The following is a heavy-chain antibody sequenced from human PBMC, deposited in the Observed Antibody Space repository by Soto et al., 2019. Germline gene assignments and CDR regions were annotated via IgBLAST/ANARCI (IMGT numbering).Heavy chain of an antibody. Sequence: QVQLVQSGAEVKKPGASVKVSCKASGYTFTSYGISWVRQAPGQGLEWMGWIRAYNGYTNYAQKFQGRVTMTTATSTSTAYIELRSLVSDDAAVYYWGRASDGYRSGWYVGYFDYWGQVTLVTVSS. D-gene: IGHD6-19*01. V-gene: IGHV1-18*04. CDR2: IRAYNGYT. J-gene: IGHJ4*02. CDR3: GRASDGYRSGWYVGYFDY. CDR1: GYTFTSYG.